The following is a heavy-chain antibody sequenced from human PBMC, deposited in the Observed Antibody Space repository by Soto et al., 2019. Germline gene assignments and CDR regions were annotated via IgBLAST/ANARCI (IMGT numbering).Heavy chain of an antibody. J-gene: IGHJ4*02. Sequence: GASVKVSCKASGGTFSSYTISWVRQAPGQGLEWMGRIIPILGIANYAQKFQGRVTITADKSTSTAYMGLSSLRSEDTAVYYCARDPSGYDLPAYWGQGTLVTVSS. CDR1: GGTFSSYT. V-gene: IGHV1-69*04. CDR3: ARDPSGYDLPAY. CDR2: IIPILGIA. D-gene: IGHD5-12*01.